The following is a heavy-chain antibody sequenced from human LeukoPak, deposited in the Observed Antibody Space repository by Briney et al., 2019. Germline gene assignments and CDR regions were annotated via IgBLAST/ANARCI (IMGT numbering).Heavy chain of an antibody. Sequence: SETLSLTCTLSGCSNSFYYWIWIRQPAGKRLEWIGRIYTSGSTNCNPSLKSRVTMSVDTSKNQFSLKLSSVTAADKAVYYCARQHDYGQMEYWGQGTLVTVSS. J-gene: IGHJ4*02. V-gene: IGHV4-4*07. CDR2: IYTSGST. CDR3: ARQHDYGQMEY. D-gene: IGHD4/OR15-4a*01. CDR1: GCSNSFYY.